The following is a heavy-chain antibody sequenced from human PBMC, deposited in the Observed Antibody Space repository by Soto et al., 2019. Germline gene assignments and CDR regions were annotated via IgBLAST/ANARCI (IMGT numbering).Heavy chain of an antibody. V-gene: IGHV3-7*05. CDR2: IRKDGSQD. CDR3: PRQANYRDGSADYDVFDI. Sequence: DVQLTESGGGLVQPGGSLRLSCGASGFSFGSDWMAWVRQAPGKGLEWVANIRKDGSQDHYADSVRGRFSVSRDNAKASLSLQMTSLSLEATAVSYCPRQANYRDGSADYDVFDIWGQGTMVTVSS. D-gene: IGHD3-22*01. J-gene: IGHJ3*02. CDR1: GFSFGSDW.